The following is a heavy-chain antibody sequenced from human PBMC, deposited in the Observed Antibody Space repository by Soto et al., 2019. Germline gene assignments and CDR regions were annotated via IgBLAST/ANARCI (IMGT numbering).Heavy chain of an antibody. CDR3: AKKIYHRFDP. CDR2: INPGGENT. Sequence: EERLLESGGNLVQPGGSLRLSCTVSGFMFSNYAMTWVRQAPGKGLEWVSAINPGGENTYYADSLEGRFTISRDNSKNNLYLQMGRLRAGDPAIYYCAKKIYHRFDPWGPGTLVTVSS. CDR1: GFMFSNYA. V-gene: IGHV3-23*01. J-gene: IGHJ5*02. D-gene: IGHD3-16*02.